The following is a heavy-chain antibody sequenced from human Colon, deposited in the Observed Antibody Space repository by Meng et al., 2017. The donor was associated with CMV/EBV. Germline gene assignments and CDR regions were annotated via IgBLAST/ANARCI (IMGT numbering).Heavy chain of an antibody. D-gene: IGHD2-2*02. Sequence: GESLKISCKASGYTFTGFYLHWVRQAPGQGLEWMGWVSGNSGATKYAQKFQGRVTITRDTSIQTAYMDLSSLTSGDTAVYYCAGANCATTGCYRDIDYWGPGVLVTVSS. CDR2: VSGNSGAT. V-gene: IGHV1-2*02. CDR3: AGANCATTGCYRDIDY. J-gene: IGHJ4*02. CDR1: GYTFTGFY.